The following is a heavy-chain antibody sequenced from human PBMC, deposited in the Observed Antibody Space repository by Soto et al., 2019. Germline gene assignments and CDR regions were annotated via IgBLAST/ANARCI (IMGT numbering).Heavy chain of an antibody. V-gene: IGHV3-23*01. Sequence: DVHLLESGGGLVQPGGSLRLSCVASGYNFGSYAMMWVRQAPGKGLEWISTIGGGGIGSYYADSVKGRFTIPRDNSKNTLFLQMNSLRAEDTGVYYCAKDTRLELRGVDSWGQGTQVTVSS. CDR1: GYNFGSYA. CDR2: IGGGGIGS. J-gene: IGHJ4*02. D-gene: IGHD1-7*01. CDR3: AKDTRLELRGVDS.